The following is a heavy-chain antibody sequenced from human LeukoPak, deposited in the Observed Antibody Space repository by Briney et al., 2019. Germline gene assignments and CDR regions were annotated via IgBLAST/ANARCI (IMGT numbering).Heavy chain of an antibody. CDR2: IYYSGST. D-gene: IGHD4-11*01. Sequence: PSETLSLTCAVYGGSFSDYYWSWIRQPPGKGLEWIGYIYYSGSTYYNPSLKSRVTISLDTSKKHFSLKLSSVTAADTAVYYCAREMTTTRYFDLWGRGTLVTVCS. CDR1: GGSFSDYY. V-gene: IGHV4-34*09. J-gene: IGHJ2*01. CDR3: AREMTTTRYFDL.